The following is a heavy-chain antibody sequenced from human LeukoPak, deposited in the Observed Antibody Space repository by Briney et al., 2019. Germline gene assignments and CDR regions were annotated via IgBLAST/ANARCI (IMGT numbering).Heavy chain of an antibody. Sequence: GGSLRLSCAASGFTFSSHWMHWVRQAPGKGLVWVSRITRDGSTTSYADSVKGRFTISRDNAKNTLYLQMNSLRAEDTAVYYCARVMYYYHSSGSIAVYYFDYWGQGTLVTVSS. CDR3: ARVMYYYHSSGSIAVYYFDY. D-gene: IGHD3-22*01. CDR2: ITRDGSTT. V-gene: IGHV3-74*01. J-gene: IGHJ4*02. CDR1: GFTFSSHW.